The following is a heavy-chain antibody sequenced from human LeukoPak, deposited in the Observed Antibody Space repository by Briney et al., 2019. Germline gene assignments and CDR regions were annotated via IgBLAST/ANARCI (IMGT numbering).Heavy chain of an antibody. D-gene: IGHD3-22*01. CDR3: ATRGDYSDTSGNSYDALDI. J-gene: IGHJ3*02. CDR1: GGSFSGYY. Sequence: SETLSLTCAVYGGSFSGYYWSWIRQPPGKGLEWIGEINHSGSTNYNPSLKSRVTISADPSKSQFSLKLTSVTAADTAVYYCATRGDYSDTSGNSYDALDIWGQGTMVTVSS. V-gene: IGHV4-34*01. CDR2: INHSGST.